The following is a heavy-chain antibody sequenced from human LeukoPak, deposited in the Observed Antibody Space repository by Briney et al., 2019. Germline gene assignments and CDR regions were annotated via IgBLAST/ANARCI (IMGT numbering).Heavy chain of an antibody. CDR2: ISSSGSTI. V-gene: IGHV3-11*04. J-gene: IGHJ4*02. D-gene: IGHD4-17*01. CDR3: ARDRYYGDYLFDY. Sequence: GGSLRLSCAASGFTLSDYYMSWIRQAPGKGLEWVSYISSSGSTIYYVDSVKGRFTISRDNAKNSLYLQMNSLRAEDTAVYYCARDRYYGDYLFDYWGQGTLVTVSS. CDR1: GFTLSDYY.